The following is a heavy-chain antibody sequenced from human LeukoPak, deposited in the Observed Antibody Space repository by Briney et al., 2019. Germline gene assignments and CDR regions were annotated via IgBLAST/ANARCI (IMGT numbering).Heavy chain of an antibody. CDR2: ISSSSSYI. CDR1: GFTFSSYS. D-gene: IGHD6-19*01. V-gene: IGHV3-21*01. J-gene: IGHJ4*02. CDR3: ARMSGAVAGY. Sequence: GGSLRLSCAASGFTFSSYSMNWVRQAPGKGLEWVSSISSSSSYIYYADSVKGRFTISRDNAKNSLYLQMHRLRAEDTAVYYCARMSGAVAGYWGQGTLVTVSS.